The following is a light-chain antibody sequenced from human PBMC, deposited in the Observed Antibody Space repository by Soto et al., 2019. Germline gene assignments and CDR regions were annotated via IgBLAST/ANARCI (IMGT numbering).Light chain of an antibody. CDR2: EVT. CDR3: ISYTSDDVRYV. CDR1: SSDVGGYDY. Sequence: QSALTQPPSASGSPGQSVTISCTGTSSDVGGYDYVSWYQQHPGKAPKLMIYEVTIRPSGVSDRFSGSKSGNTASLTVSGLQAEDEADYYCISYTSDDVRYVFGTGTKLTVL. V-gene: IGLV2-8*01. J-gene: IGLJ1*01.